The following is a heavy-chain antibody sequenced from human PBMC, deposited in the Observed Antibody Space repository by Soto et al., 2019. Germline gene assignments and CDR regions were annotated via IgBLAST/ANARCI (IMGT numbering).Heavy chain of an antibody. CDR2: IYYSGST. Sequence: PSETLSLTCTVFGGSISSYYWSWIRQPPGKGLEWIGYIYYSGSTNYNPSLKSRVTISVDTSKNQFSLKLSSVTAADTAVYYCARTSGDDPYNWFDPWGQGTLVTVSS. J-gene: IGHJ5*02. CDR3: ARTSGDDPYNWFDP. CDR1: GGSISSYY. D-gene: IGHD3-10*01. V-gene: IGHV4-59*08.